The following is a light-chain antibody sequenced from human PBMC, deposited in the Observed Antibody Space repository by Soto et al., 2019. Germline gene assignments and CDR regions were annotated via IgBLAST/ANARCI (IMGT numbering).Light chain of an antibody. CDR1: SSNIGTYY. V-gene: IGLV1-47*02. CDR3: ATRDNSLSRWV. CDR2: CND. Sequence: QSVLTQPPSASGTPGQRVTISCSGSSSNIGTYYVYWYKQLPGTAPKLLIYCNDQRPSGVPDRLSGSKSGTSASLAISGLRSEDEADYYCATRDNSLSRWVFGGGTQLTVL. J-gene: IGLJ3*02.